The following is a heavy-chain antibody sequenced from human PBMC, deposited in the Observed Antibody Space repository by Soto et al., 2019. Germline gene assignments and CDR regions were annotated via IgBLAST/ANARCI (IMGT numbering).Heavy chain of an antibody. V-gene: IGHV3-23*01. CDR2: ISGSGGST. D-gene: IGHD6-13*01. J-gene: IGHJ3*02. CDR3: AKRDTSSWPRGAFDI. Sequence: EVQLLESGGGLVQPGGSLRLSCAASGFTFSSYAMTWVRQAPGKGLEWVTGISGSGGSTYYADSVKGRFTISRDTSKSTLYLQMKSLRAEDTAVYYCAKRDTSSWPRGAFDIWGQGTMISVSS. CDR1: GFTFSSYA.